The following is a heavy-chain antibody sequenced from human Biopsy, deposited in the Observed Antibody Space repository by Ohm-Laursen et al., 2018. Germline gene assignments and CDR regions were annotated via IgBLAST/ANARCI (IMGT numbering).Heavy chain of an antibody. D-gene: IGHD3-3*02. CDR2: IGNTGAT. CDR3: VKGTHFLED. V-gene: IGHV3-23*01. Sequence: SLRLSCAASGFTFRKYAMSWVRQAPGKGLELVSTIGNTGATFYADSVKGRFIISRDTSKNTVYLQMNSLRVEDTAVYYCVKGTHFLEDWGQGTQVTVSS. J-gene: IGHJ1*01. CDR1: GFTFRKYA.